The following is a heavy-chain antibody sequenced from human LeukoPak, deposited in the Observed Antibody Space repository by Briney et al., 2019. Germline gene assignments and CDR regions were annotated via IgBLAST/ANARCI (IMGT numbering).Heavy chain of an antibody. CDR3: ARDRSSGAGIAVAGTPLY. D-gene: IGHD6-19*01. V-gene: IGHV3-74*01. Sequence: WGSLRLFCATSGCTFSNYWMHWIRQAPGKGLVWASRSNSDGSSTSYADSVKGRFTISRDNAKNTLYLQMNSLRAEDTAVYHCARDRSSGAGIAVAGTPLYWGQGTLVTVSS. CDR1: GCTFSNYW. CDR2: SNSDGSST. J-gene: IGHJ4*02.